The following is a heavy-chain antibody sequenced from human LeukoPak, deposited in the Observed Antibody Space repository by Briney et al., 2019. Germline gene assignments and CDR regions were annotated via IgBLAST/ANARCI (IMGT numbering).Heavy chain of an antibody. CDR1: GGSFSGYY. J-gene: IGHJ4*02. CDR3: ARDRDSSWYDY. D-gene: IGHD6-13*01. V-gene: IGHV4-34*01. Sequence: TSETLSLTCAVYGGSFSGYYWSWIRQPPGKGLEWIGEINHSGSTNYNPSLKSRVTISVDTSKNQFSLKLSSVTAADTAVYYCARDRDSSWYDYWGQGTLVTVSS. CDR2: INHSGST.